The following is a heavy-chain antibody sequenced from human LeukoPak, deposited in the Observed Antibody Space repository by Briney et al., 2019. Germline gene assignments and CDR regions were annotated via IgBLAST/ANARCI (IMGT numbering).Heavy chain of an antibody. J-gene: IGHJ3*02. CDR1: GYSISSGYY. Sequence: TSETLSLTCTVSGYSISSGYYWGWIRQPPGKGLEWIGSIYHSGSTYYNPSLKSRVTISVDTSKNQFSLKLSSVTAADTAVYYCARDPAPYYGSGSYYQQSDAFDIWGQGTMVTVSS. V-gene: IGHV4-38-2*02. D-gene: IGHD3-10*01. CDR2: IYHSGST. CDR3: ARDPAPYYGSGSYYQQSDAFDI.